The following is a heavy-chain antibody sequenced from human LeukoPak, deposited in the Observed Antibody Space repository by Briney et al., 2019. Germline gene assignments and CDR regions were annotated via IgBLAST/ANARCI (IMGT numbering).Heavy chain of an antibody. CDR1: GYTXTGYY. V-gene: IGHV1-2*02. CDR3: ARERVYSSGWLR. CDR2: INPNSGGT. Sequence: GASVKVSCKASGYTXTGYYMHWVRQAPGQGLEWMGWINPNSGGTNYAQKFQGSVTMTRDTSISTAYMELSRLRSDDTAVYYCARERVYSSGWLRWGQGTLVTVSS. J-gene: IGHJ4*02. D-gene: IGHD6-19*01.